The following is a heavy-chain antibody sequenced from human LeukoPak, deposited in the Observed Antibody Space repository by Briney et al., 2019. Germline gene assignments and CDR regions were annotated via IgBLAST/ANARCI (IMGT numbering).Heavy chain of an antibody. CDR3: ARAGRTDGYKSYFDY. CDR2: IYYSGGT. J-gene: IGHJ4*02. CDR1: GGSISSYY. D-gene: IGHD5-24*01. V-gene: IGHV4-59*01. Sequence: SETLSLTCTVSGGSISSYYWNWIRQPPGKGLEWIGYIYYSGGTNYNPSLKSRVTISVDTSKDQFSLTLSSVTAADTAVYYCARAGRTDGYKSYFDYWGQGTLVTVSS.